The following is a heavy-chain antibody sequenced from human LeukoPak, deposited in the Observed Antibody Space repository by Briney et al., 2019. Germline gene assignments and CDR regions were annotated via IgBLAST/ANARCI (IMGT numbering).Heavy chain of an antibody. CDR2: ISRSSSTI. CDR3: ARAGYCSGGSCSDYYYYMDV. V-gene: IGHV3-48*01. CDR1: GFTFSSYS. D-gene: IGHD2-15*01. Sequence: GGSLRLSCAASGFTFSSYSMNWVRQAPGKGLEWVSYISRSSSTIYYADSVKGRFTISRDNAKNSLYLQMNSLRAEDTAVYYCARAGYCSGGSCSDYYYYMDVWGKGTTVTVSS. J-gene: IGHJ6*03.